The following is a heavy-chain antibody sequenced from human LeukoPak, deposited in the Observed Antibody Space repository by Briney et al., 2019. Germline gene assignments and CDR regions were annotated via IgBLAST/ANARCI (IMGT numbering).Heavy chain of an antibody. J-gene: IGHJ4*02. CDR3: ARDRGSSSLN. D-gene: IGHD6-6*01. CDR1: GFTFDDYG. V-gene: IGHV3-20*04. CDR2: INWNGGST. Sequence: GGSLRLSCAASGFTFDDYGMSWVRQAPGKGLEWVSGINWNGGSTGYADSVKGRFTISRDNAKNSLYLQMNSRGAEDTALYYCARDRGSSSLNWGQGTLVTVSS.